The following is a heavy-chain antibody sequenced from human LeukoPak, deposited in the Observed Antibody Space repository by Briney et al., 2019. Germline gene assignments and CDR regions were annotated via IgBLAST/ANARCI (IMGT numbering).Heavy chain of an antibody. D-gene: IGHD3-10*01. J-gene: IGHJ3*01. Sequence: GGSLRLSCAASGFTFSSYEMNWVRQAPGKGLEWVSYISSSGSTIYYADSVKGRFTISRDNAKNSLYLQMNSLRAEDTAVYYCAHVKARSGSTFDVWGQGTMVTVSS. CDR3: AHVKARSGSTFDV. CDR1: GFTFSSYE. CDR2: ISSSGSTI. V-gene: IGHV3-48*03.